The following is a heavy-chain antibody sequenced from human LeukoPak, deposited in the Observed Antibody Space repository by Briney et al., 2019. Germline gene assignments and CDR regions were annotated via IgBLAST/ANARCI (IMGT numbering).Heavy chain of an antibody. CDR2: ISGNGVKT. CDR1: GFTVSSKY. Sequence: PGGSLRLSCAASGFTVSSKYMSWVRQAPGKGLEWVSAISGNGVKTYYADSVKGRFTISRDNSKNTLYLQMNSLRAEDTAIYYCAKDLDYGFDYWGPGTLVTVSS. V-gene: IGHV3-23*01. D-gene: IGHD4-17*01. J-gene: IGHJ4*02. CDR3: AKDLDYGFDY.